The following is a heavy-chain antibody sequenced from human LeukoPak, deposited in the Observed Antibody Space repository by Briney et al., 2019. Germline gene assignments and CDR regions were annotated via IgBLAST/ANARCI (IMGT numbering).Heavy chain of an antibody. V-gene: IGHV4-59*08. CDR1: GGSISSYY. CDR2: IYYSGST. D-gene: IGHD3-10*01. CDR3: ARHRFGEFDY. J-gene: IGHJ4*02. Sequence: SETLSLTCTVSGGSISSYYWSWIRQPPGKGLEWIGYIYYSGSTNYNPSLKSRVTISVDTSKNQFSLKLSSVTAAGTAVYYCARHRFGEFDYWGQGTLVTVSS.